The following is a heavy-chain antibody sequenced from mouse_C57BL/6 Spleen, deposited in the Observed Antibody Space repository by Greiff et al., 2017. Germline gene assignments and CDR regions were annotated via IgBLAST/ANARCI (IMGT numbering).Heavy chain of an antibody. Sequence: VQLKQSGAELVRPGTSVKLSCKASGYTFTSYWMHWVKQRPGQGLEWIGVIDPSDSYTNYNQKFKGKATLTVDTSSSTAYMQLSSLTSEDSAVYYCASPLYYGSRDYYAMDYWGQGTSVTVSS. J-gene: IGHJ4*01. D-gene: IGHD1-1*01. CDR3: ASPLYYGSRDYYAMDY. CDR2: IDPSDSYT. V-gene: IGHV1-59*01. CDR1: GYTFTSYW.